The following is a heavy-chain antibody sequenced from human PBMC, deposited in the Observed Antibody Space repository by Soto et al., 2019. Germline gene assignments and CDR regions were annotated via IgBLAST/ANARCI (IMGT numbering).Heavy chain of an antibody. CDR3: ARDVGLGPVTVSTHVDY. D-gene: IGHD4-17*01. V-gene: IGHV1-69*08. CDR2: IIPILDIA. CDR1: GGTFSNYT. Sequence: QVQLVQSGAEVKKPGSSVKVSCKASGGTFSNYTITWVRQAPAQGLEWMGRIIPILDIANYAKKFQGRVTITADKSTSTAYMELSSLRSEDTSVYYCARDVGLGPVTVSTHVDYWGQGTLVIVSS. J-gene: IGHJ4*02.